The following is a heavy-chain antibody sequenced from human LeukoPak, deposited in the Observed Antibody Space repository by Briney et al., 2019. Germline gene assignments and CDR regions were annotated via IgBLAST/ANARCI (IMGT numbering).Heavy chain of an antibody. Sequence: PGGSLRLSCAASGFTFSSYDMHWVRQATGKGLEWVSAIGTAGDTYYPGSVKGRFTISRENAKNSLYLQMNSLRAEDTAVYYCARDGSYSSSWYFDYWGQGTLVTVSS. CDR1: GFTFSSYD. J-gene: IGHJ4*02. V-gene: IGHV3-13*01. D-gene: IGHD6-13*01. CDR2: IGTAGDT. CDR3: ARDGSYSSSWYFDY.